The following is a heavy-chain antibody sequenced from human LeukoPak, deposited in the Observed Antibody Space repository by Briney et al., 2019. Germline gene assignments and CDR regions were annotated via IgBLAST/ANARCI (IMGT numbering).Heavy chain of an antibody. V-gene: IGHV1-2*02. J-gene: IGHJ4*02. D-gene: IGHD4-23*01. CDR1: GYTFTGYY. Sequence: ASVKVSCKVSGYTFTGYYMHWVRQAPGQGLEWMGWINPNSGGTNYAQKFQGRVTMTRDTSISTAYMELSRLRSDDTAVYYCARSYGGNQLGLFDYWGQGTLVTVSS. CDR3: ARSYGGNQLGLFDY. CDR2: INPNSGGT.